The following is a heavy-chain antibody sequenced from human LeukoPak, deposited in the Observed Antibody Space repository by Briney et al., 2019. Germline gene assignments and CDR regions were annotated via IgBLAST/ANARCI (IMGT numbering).Heavy chain of an antibody. D-gene: IGHD2-21*01. CDR2: ISSSSSTI. CDR3: ARDGDSLKYYYGMDV. V-gene: IGHV3-48*04. Sequence: GGSLRLSCAASGFTFSSYSMNWVRQAPGKGLEWVPYISSSSSTIYYADSVKGRFTISRDNAKNSLYLQMNSLRAEDTAVYYSARDGDSLKYYYGMDVWGQGTTVTVSS. J-gene: IGHJ6*02. CDR1: GFTFSSYS.